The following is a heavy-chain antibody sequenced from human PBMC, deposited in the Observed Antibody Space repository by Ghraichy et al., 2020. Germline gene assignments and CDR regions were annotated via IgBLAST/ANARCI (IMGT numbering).Heavy chain of an antibody. CDR2: ISYSGST. Sequence: LSLTCTVSGGSISSGGYYWSWIRQHPGKGLEWIGYISYSGSTSYNPSLNGRVTISVDTSKNLLSLKLSSVTAADTAVYYCAVERRDSGTYPKTYYYYGMDVWGQGTTVTVSS. D-gene: IGHD3-10*01. J-gene: IGHJ6*02. V-gene: IGHV4-31*03. CDR1: GGSISSGGYY. CDR3: AVERRDSGTYPKTYYYYGMDV.